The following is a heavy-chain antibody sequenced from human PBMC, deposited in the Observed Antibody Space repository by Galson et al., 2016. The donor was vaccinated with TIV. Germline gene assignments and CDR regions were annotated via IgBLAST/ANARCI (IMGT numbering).Heavy chain of an antibody. CDR2: ISENSGST. V-gene: IGHV3-23*01. CDR1: GFTFSSYA. CDR3: AKQVVDV. Sequence: SLRLSCAASGFTFSSYAMNWVRQAPGKGLEWVSRISENSGSTDYADSVKGRFTISRDNSKNTLYLQMDSLRAEDTAVYYCAKQVVDVWGQGTTVTVSS. J-gene: IGHJ6*02.